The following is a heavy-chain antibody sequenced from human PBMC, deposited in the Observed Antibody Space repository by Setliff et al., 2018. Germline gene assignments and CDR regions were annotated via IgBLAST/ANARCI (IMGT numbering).Heavy chain of an antibody. CDR1: GLSYSNYW. CDR3: FGAGTCSY. CDR2: INPHGSEK. D-gene: IGHD3-10*01. V-gene: IGHV3-7*01. J-gene: IGHJ4*02. Sequence: GGSLRLSCTASGLSYSNYWVSWVRQAPGKGLEWLASINPHGSEKYYADSVKGRFTISRDNAKNSLSLQMNNQRIEDTAVYYCFGAGTCSYWGQGTLVTVSS.